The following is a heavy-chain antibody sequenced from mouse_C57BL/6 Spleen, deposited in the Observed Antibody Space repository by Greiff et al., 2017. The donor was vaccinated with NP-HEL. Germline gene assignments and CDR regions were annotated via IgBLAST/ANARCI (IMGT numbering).Heavy chain of an antibody. V-gene: IGHV1-59*01. CDR3: ARGGQRRPFAY. CDR2: IDPSDSYT. CDR1: GYTFTSYW. Sequence: QVQLQQPGAELVRPGTSVKLSCKASGYTFTSYWMHWVKQRPGQGLEWIGGIDPSDSYTNYNQKFKGKATLTVDTSSSTAYMQLSSLTSEDSAVYYCARGGQRRPFAYWGQGTLVTVSA. J-gene: IGHJ3*01. D-gene: IGHD3-2*02.